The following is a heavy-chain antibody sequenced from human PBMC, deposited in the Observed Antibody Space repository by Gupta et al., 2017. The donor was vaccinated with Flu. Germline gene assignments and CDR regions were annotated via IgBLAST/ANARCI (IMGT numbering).Heavy chain of an antibody. J-gene: IGHJ6*02. V-gene: IGHV1-18*01. Sequence: APGQGLECIGWISGSNGNTNYAQNVQGRVTLTTDTSTSTAYMELWSLRSDDTAVYYCARVVPRAPVWYAMDVWDQGTTVTVSS. CDR3: ARVVPRAPVWYAMDV. D-gene: IGHD3-16*01. CDR2: ISGSNGNT.